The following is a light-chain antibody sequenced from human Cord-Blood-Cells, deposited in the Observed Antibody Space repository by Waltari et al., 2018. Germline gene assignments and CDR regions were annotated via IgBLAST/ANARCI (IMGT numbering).Light chain of an antibody. V-gene: IGKV3-11*01. CDR2: DAS. CDR3: QQRSNWLLT. Sequence: EIVLTQSPATLPLSPGQRATLSCRASQSVSSYSACYQQKPGQAPRLLIYDASNRATGIPARFSGSGSGTDFTLTISSLEPEDFAVYYCQQRSNWLLTFGGGTKVEIK. CDR1: QSVSSY. J-gene: IGKJ4*01.